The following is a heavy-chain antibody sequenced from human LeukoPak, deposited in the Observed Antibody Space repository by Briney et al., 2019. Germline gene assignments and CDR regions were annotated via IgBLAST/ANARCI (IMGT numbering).Heavy chain of an antibody. D-gene: IGHD5-18*01. V-gene: IGHV3-23*01. CDR1: GFTFSIYA. J-gene: IGHJ4*02. CDR3: AKSMRGYSYGKFDY. Sequence: PGGTLRLSCAASGFTFSIYAMSWVRQAPGQGLEWVSGVTGSGDSTYYADSVKGRFTISRDNSKNTLYLQMNSLRGEDTAVYYCAKSMRGYSYGKFDYWGQGTLVTVSS. CDR2: VTGSGDST.